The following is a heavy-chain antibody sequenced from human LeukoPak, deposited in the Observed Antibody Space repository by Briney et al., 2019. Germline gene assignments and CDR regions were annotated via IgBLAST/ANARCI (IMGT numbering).Heavy chain of an antibody. CDR3: ARGQSMSIATQFDY. J-gene: IGHJ4*02. V-gene: IGHV3-74*01. D-gene: IGHD5/OR15-5a*01. CDR2: INSDGINT. CDR1: GFTFSNYW. Sequence: GGSLRLSCAASGFTFSNYWMHWVRQAPGKGLVWVSRINSDGINTSYADSVKGRFTISRDNAKNTLNLQMNSLRAEDTAVYYCARGQSMSIATQFDYWGQGTLVTVSS.